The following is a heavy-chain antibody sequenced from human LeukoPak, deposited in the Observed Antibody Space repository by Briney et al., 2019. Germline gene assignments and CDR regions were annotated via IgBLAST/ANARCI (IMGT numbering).Heavy chain of an antibody. V-gene: IGHV3-15*01. Sequence: KTGGSLRLSCAASGFTFRNAWMSWVRQAPGMGLEWVGRIKSKTDDGTTDYAAPVKGRFTISRDDSKNTLFLQMNSLETDDTAVYYCVAGYYYDSSGYYYWSYWGQGTLVTVSS. CDR1: GFTFRNAW. J-gene: IGHJ4*02. D-gene: IGHD3-22*01. CDR2: IKSKTDDGTT. CDR3: VAGYYYDSSGYYYWSY.